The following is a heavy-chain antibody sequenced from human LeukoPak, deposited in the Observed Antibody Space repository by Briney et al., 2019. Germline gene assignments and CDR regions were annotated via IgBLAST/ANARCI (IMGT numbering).Heavy chain of an antibody. CDR2: IDPSDSYT. D-gene: IGHD3-16*01. V-gene: IGHV5-10-1*01. Sequence: PGESLKISCKGSGYRFTSYWISWVRQMPGKGLEWMGRIDPSDSYTNYSPSFQGHVTISADKSISTAYLQWSSLKASDTAMYYCARHPSTREGYDYVWGRKFDPWGQGTLVTVSS. CDR1: GYRFTSYW. J-gene: IGHJ5*02. CDR3: ARHPSTREGYDYVWGRKFDP.